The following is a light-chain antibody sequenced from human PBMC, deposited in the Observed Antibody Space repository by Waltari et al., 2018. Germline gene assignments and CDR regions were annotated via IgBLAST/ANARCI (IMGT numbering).Light chain of an antibody. V-gene: IGKV1-5*03. Sequence: DIQMTQSPAPLSASVGDRVTITCRASQSVNTWLAWYQKKPGKAPKALIYRASSLESGVPSRFSGSGSGTEFTLTISSLQPDDFATYYCQQYNSFSSFPFGGGTKVEIK. J-gene: IGKJ4*01. CDR3: QQYNSFSSFP. CDR2: RAS. CDR1: QSVNTW.